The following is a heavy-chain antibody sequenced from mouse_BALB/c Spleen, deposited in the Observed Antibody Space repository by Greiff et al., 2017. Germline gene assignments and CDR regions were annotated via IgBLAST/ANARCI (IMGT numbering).Heavy chain of an antibody. V-gene: IGHV1-28*01. CDR1: GYSFTSYY. CDR3: ASEQSPAWFAY. CDR2: IDPFNGGT. J-gene: IGHJ3*01. Sequence: EVQLQQSGPELMKPGASVKISCKASGYSFTSYYMHWVKQSHGKSLEWIGYIDPFNGGTSYNQKFKGKATLTVDKSSSTAYMHLSSLTSEDSAVYYCASEQSPAWFAYWGQGTLVTVSA. D-gene: IGHD6-1*01.